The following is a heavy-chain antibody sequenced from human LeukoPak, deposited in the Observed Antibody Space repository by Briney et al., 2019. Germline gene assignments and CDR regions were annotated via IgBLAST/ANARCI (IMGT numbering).Heavy chain of an antibody. CDR1: GGSISSYY. CDR3: ARTGGYYSPSAFDI. V-gene: IGHV4-59*01. Sequence: KPSETLSLTCTVSGGSISSYYWSWIRQPPGKGLEWIGYIYYSGSTNYNPSLKIRVTISVGTSKNQFSLTLSSVTAADTAVYYCARTGGYYSPSAFDIWGQGTMVTVSS. J-gene: IGHJ3*02. D-gene: IGHD3-22*01. CDR2: IYYSGST.